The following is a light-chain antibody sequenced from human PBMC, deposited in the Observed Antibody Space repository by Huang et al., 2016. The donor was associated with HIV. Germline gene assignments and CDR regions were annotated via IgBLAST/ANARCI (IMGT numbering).Light chain of an antibody. V-gene: IGKV3-15*01. CDR3: QQYNNWPPAT. CDR1: QSVRST. Sequence: EIVMTQSPATLSVSPGERATLSCRASQSVRSTLAWYQQKPGQAPRLLIYGASTRATGIPTRFSGSGSGTEFTLTISSLQSEDFAVYYCQQYNNWPPATFGPGTKVDIK. J-gene: IGKJ3*01. CDR2: GAS.